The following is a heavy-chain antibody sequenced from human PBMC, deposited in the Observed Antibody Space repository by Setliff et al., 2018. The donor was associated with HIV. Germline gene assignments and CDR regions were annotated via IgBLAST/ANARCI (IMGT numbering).Heavy chain of an antibody. Sequence: GASVKVSCKASGYTYTNYGFSWVRQAPGQGLEWMGWISGLNGATNTAEKFRDRVILTADISTTTAYMELRSLRSDDTAVYYCARGGGYRGYDGTLDYWGQGTQVTVSS. J-gene: IGHJ4*02. V-gene: IGHV1-18*01. D-gene: IGHD5-12*01. CDR1: GYTYTNYG. CDR3: ARGGGYRGYDGTLDY. CDR2: ISGLNGAT.